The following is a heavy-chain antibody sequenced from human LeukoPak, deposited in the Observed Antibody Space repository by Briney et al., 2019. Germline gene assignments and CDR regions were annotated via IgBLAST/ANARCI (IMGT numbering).Heavy chain of an antibody. CDR3: ARDGHYDIWSGSFEGIDY. V-gene: IGHV3-7*01. J-gene: IGHJ4*02. CDR2: IYQDGSEK. CDR1: GFIFRSYW. D-gene: IGHD3-3*01. Sequence: GGSLRLSCEASGFIFRSYWMSWVRRAPGKGLEWVANIYQDGSEKYYVDSVRGRFTISRDNPKNSLYLQMNSLRAEDTAVYYCARDGHYDIWSGSFEGIDYWGQGTLVTVSS.